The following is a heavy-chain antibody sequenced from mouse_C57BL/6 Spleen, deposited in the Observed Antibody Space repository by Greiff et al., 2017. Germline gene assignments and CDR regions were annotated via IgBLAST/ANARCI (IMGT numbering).Heavy chain of an antibody. Sequence: SGAELVRPGASVTLSCKASGYTFTDYEMHWVKQTPVHGLEWIGAIDPETGGTAYNQKFKGKAILTADKSSSTAYMELRSLTSEDSAVYYCTSYGYEGMDYWGQGTSVTVSS. CDR3: TSYGYEGMDY. D-gene: IGHD2-2*01. J-gene: IGHJ4*01. CDR2: IDPETGGT. CDR1: GYTFTDYE. V-gene: IGHV1-15*01.